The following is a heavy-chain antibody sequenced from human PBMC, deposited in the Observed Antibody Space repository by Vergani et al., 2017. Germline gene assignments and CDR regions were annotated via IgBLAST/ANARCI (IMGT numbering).Heavy chain of an antibody. D-gene: IGHD2-2*01. J-gene: IGHJ4*02. CDR1: GFTFSDYY. CDR2: ISSSGSTI. Sequence: VQLVESGGGLVQPGGSLRLSCAASGFTFSDYYMSWIRQAPGKGLEWVSYISSSGSTIYYADSVKGRFTISRDNAKNSLYLQMNSLRAEDTAVYYCARTSTSRYVVPAATPFDYWGQGTLVTVSS. V-gene: IGHV3-11*01. CDR3: ARTSTSRYVVPAATPFDY.